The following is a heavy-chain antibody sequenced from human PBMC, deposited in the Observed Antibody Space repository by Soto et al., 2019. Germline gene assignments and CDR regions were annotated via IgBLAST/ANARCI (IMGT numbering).Heavy chain of an antibody. V-gene: IGHV4-39*01. CDR3: ARHLTMGSSWYFDYYYYGMDV. Sequence: PSETLSLTCTVSGGSISGSSYYWGWIRQPPGKGLEWIGSIYYSGSTYYNPSLKSRVTISVDTSKNQFSLKLSSVTAADTAVYYCARHLTMGSSWYFDYYYYGMDVWGQGTTVTVSS. CDR2: IYYSGST. CDR1: GGSISGSSYY. D-gene: IGHD6-13*01. J-gene: IGHJ6*02.